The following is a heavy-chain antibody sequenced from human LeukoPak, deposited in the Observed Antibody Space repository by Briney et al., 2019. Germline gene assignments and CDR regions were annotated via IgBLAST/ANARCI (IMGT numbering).Heavy chain of an antibody. Sequence: PGGSLRLSCAASGFTFSSYAMHWVRQAPGKGLEWVAVISYDGSNKYYADSVKGRFTISRDNSKNTLYLQMNSLRAEDTAVYYCARDWRWLPYFDYWGQGTLVTVSS. J-gene: IGHJ4*02. CDR3: ARDWRWLPYFDY. CDR2: ISYDGSNK. CDR1: GFTFSSYA. V-gene: IGHV3-30*04. D-gene: IGHD2-15*01.